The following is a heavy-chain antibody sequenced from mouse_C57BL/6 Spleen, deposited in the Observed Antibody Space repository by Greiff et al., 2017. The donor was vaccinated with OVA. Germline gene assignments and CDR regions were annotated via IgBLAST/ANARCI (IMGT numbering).Heavy chain of an antibody. CDR2: ILPGRGST. V-gene: IGHV1-9*01. D-gene: IGHD1-3*01. CDR3: ARRGAPAWFAY. Sequence: QVQLQQSGAELMKPGASVKLSCKATGYTFTGYWIEWVKQRPGHGLEWIGEILPGRGSTNYNEKFKGKATFTADTFSNTAYMQLSSLTTEDSAIYDCARRGAPAWFAYWGQGTPVTVSA. CDR1: GYTFTGYW. J-gene: IGHJ3*01.